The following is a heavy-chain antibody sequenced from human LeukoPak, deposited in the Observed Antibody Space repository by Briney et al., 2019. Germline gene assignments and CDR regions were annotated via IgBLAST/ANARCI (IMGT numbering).Heavy chain of an antibody. CDR3: AKDASYNYGPLES. D-gene: IGHD5-18*01. J-gene: IGHJ4*02. CDR1: GFTFSSSA. CDR2: ISHSGGST. V-gene: IGHV3-23*01. Sequence: GGSLRLSCAASGFTFSSSAMTWVRQAPGKGLECVSTISHSGGSTYYADSVKGRFTISRDNSKNTLYLQMNSLRADDTAAYYCAKDASYNYGPLESWGQGSLVTVSS.